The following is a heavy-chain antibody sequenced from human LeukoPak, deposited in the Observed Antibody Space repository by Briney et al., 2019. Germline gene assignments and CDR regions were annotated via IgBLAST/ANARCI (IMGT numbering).Heavy chain of an antibody. CDR1: GFTFSSYE. V-gene: IGHV3-48*03. CDR2: ISSSGSTI. Sequence: PGGSLRLSCAASGFTFSSYEMNWVRQAPGKGLEWVSYISSSGSTIYYADSVKGRFTISRDNAKNSLYLQMNSLRAEDTAVYYCARDLVKQQLVRGMGLGYWGQGTLVTVSS. J-gene: IGHJ4*02. CDR3: ARDLVKQQLVRGMGLGY. D-gene: IGHD6-13*01.